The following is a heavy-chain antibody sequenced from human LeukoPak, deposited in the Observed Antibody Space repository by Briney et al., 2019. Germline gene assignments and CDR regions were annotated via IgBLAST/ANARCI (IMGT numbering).Heavy chain of an antibody. V-gene: IGHV4-39*07. J-gene: IGHJ4*02. CDR1: GGSISSSSYY. CDR3: ARDLYSSAWYGIH. Sequence: SETLSLTWTVAGGSISSSSYYWGWIRQPPGKGLEWIGSIYYSGSTYYNPSLKSRVTISVDTSKNQFSLKLSSVTAADTAVYYCARDLYSSAWYGIHWGQGTLVTVSS. CDR2: IYYSGST. D-gene: IGHD6-19*01.